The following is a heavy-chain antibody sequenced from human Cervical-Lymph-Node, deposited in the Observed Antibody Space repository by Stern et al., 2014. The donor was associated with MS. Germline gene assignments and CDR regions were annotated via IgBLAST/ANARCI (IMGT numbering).Heavy chain of an antibody. J-gene: IGHJ3*01. CDR2: IYHRGST. CDR1: GGSISSGGSS. Sequence: QMQLVESGSGQAKPSQTLSLTCAVSGGSISSGGSSWNWIRQPPGKGLEWIGFIYHRGSTYYNPSLKGRVFISVNTSKNQFALTLRSVTAADTAVYYCARGGVIYTQDRNGFDVWGQGTMVTVSS. V-gene: IGHV4-30-2*01. D-gene: IGHD2-21*01. CDR3: ARGGVIYTQDRNGFDV.